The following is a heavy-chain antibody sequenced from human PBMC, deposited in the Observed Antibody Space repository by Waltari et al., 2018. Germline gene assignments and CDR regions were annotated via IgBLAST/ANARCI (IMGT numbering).Heavy chain of an antibody. J-gene: IGHJ4*02. CDR3: ARLSNWAGDY. CDR2: SIRDGSST. CDR1: GFTFSNYW. V-gene: IGHV3-74*01. D-gene: IGHD1-1*01. Sequence: EVQLVESGGGLVQPGGSLRLSCAASGFTFSNYWMYWVRQAPGKGLVWVSRSIRDGSSTTYADSVKGRFTISRDNAKNTLYLQMNSLRAEDTAVYYCARLSNWAGDYWGQGTLVTVSS.